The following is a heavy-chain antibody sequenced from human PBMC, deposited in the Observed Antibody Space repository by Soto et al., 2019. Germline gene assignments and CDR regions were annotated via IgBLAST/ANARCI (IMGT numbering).Heavy chain of an antibody. V-gene: IGHV1-18*01. J-gene: IGHJ4*02. D-gene: IGHD3-22*01. CDR2: ISAYNGNT. CDR3: AREDYYDSSGYMVDY. CDR1: GYTFTSYG. Sequence: GASVKVSCKASGYTFTSYGISWVRQAPGQGLEWMGWISAYNGNTNYAQKLQGRVTMTTDTSTSTAYMELRSLRSDDTAVYYCAREDYYDSSGYMVDYWGQGTLVTVSS.